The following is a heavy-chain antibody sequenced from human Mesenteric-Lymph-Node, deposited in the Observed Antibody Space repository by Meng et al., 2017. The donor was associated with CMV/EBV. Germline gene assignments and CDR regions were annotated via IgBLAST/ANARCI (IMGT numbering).Heavy chain of an antibody. D-gene: IGHD3-22*01. J-gene: IGHJ4*02. Sequence: SKFTFRNFWVSWVRQAPGKGLEWVATITDDGSDKYYVDSVKGRFTISRDNAQNSLYLQMSSLRAEDTAVYYCATDPPIVDSSGPGGRWGQGTLVTVSS. CDR1: KFTFRNFW. V-gene: IGHV3-7*04. CDR2: ITDDGSDK. CDR3: ATDPPIVDSSGPGGR.